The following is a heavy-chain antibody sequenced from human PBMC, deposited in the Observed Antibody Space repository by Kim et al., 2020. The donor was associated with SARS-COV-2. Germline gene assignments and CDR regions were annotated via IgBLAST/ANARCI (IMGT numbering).Heavy chain of an antibody. Sequence: GGSLRLSCAASGFTFKSYAMTWVRQAPGKGLEWVSTIGSGGVSTYSADSVKGRFTISRDNSKSTLYLQMNSLRAEDTAIYYCAKDTSSGWPVDAFDIWGQGTMVTVSS. J-gene: IGHJ3*02. CDR1: GFTFKSYA. CDR2: IGSGGVST. CDR3: AKDTSSGWPVDAFDI. D-gene: IGHD6-19*01. V-gene: IGHV3-23*01.